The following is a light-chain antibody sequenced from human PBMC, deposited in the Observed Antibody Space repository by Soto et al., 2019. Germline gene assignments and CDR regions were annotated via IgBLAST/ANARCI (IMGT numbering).Light chain of an antibody. J-gene: IGKJ4*01. Sequence: DVQMTQSPSSLSASVGDRVVITCRASQTISTYLNWYRQKPGKAPELLIYGTSNLESGVPSRFNGSGSGTEFTLTISSLRPDDFATYFCQQSSITPLTFGGGTKVDIK. CDR3: QQSSITPLT. CDR2: GTS. CDR1: QTISTY. V-gene: IGKV1-39*01.